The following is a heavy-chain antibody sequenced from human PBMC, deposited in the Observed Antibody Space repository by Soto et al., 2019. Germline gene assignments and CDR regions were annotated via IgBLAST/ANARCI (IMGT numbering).Heavy chain of an antibody. J-gene: IGHJ4*02. V-gene: IGHV1-69*13. CDR2: IIPIFGTT. CDR1: GGTFTNYA. Sequence: ASVKVSCKASGGTFTNYAVSWVRQAPGQGLEWMGDIIPIFGTTNYAQKFQGRVTIAADESTSTGYMELTNLRSEDTALYYCATRDPGHYWGQGTLVTVSS. CDR3: ATRDPGHY.